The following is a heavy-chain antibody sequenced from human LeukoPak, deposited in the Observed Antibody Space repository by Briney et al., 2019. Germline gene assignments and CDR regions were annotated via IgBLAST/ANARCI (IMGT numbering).Heavy chain of an antibody. J-gene: IGHJ2*01. CDR2: ITGSSTWT. CDR3: ATELVSLGTGYFDL. CDR1: GFTFATYG. V-gene: IGHV3-23*01. D-gene: IGHD7-27*01. Sequence: GGSLRLSCEASGFTFATYGMTWVRQAPGKGLEWVSGITGSSTWTYYADSVRGRFTISRDNSKNTLHLQMNNLTADYTVKYYCATELVSLGTGYFDLWGRGTLVTVSS.